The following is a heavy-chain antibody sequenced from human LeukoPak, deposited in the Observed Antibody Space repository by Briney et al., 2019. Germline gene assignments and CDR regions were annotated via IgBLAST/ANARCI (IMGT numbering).Heavy chain of an antibody. CDR2: INPSTGGT. V-gene: IGHV1-2*06. CDR1: GYTFIDYY. CDR3: ATLGEDNTDTPFDY. J-gene: IGHJ4*02. D-gene: IGHD3-16*01. Sequence: GASVEVSCKTSGYTFIDYYIHWIRQAPGQGLEWMGRINPSTGGTDFAQKFQGKVSMTRDTSISTAYMELSRLGSDDTAVYYCATLGEDNTDTPFDYWGQGTLVTVSS.